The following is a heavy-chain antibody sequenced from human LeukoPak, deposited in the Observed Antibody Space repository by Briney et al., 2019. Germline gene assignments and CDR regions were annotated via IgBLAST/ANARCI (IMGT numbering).Heavy chain of an antibody. CDR1: GYTFTSYW. CDR3: ARRSDSGSYSY. Sequence: GESLKISCKGSGYTFTSYWIGWVRQMPGRGLEWRVIIYPGDSDTRYSPSFQGQVTISADKSISTAYRQWSSLKASDTAMYYCARRSDSGSYSYWGQGTLVTVSS. V-gene: IGHV5-51*01. J-gene: IGHJ4*02. CDR2: IYPGDSDT. D-gene: IGHD3-10*01.